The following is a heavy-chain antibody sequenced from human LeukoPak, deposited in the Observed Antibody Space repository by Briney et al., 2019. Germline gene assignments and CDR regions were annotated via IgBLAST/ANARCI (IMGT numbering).Heavy chain of an antibody. CDR3: AKPHRSSSGSGSFDC. Sequence: GGSLRLSCAASGFTFSSYAMSWVRQAPGKGLEWVSAISGSGGSTYYVDSVKGRFTISRDNSKNTLYLQMNSLRAEDTAVYYCAKPHRSSSGSGSFDCWGQGTLVTVSS. J-gene: IGHJ5*01. CDR2: ISGSGGST. D-gene: IGHD3-10*01. V-gene: IGHV3-23*01. CDR1: GFTFSSYA.